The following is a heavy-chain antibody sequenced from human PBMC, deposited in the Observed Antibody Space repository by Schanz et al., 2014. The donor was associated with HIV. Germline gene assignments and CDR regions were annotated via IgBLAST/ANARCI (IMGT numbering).Heavy chain of an antibody. CDR2: IKRKTDGETK. J-gene: IGHJ4*02. D-gene: IGHD3-3*01. CDR1: GFTFSNYA. CDR3: TTDLLTILSEFDY. V-gene: IGHV3-15*01. Sequence: EVQLAESGGGLVHPGGSLRLSCAVSGFTFSNYAMHWVRQAPGKGLEWVAHIKRKTDGETKEYAVPVKGRFTISRDDSKNTVYLQMKSLKTEDTAIYYCTTDLLTILSEFDYWGQGTLVTVSS.